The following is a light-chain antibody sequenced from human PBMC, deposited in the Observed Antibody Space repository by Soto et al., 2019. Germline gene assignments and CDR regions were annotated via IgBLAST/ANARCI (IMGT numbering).Light chain of an antibody. CDR2: AAA. CDR3: QQTYSATLT. Sequence: DMEMTQSPSSLSASVGDRVTITCRASQSISSYLNWYQHKPGKAAKVLIYAAASFQSGVPSRFTGSESGTDFTLTISTLQPEDFATYYCQQTYSATLTLGVGTSVDIX. J-gene: IGKJ4*01. V-gene: IGKV1-39*01. CDR1: QSISSY.